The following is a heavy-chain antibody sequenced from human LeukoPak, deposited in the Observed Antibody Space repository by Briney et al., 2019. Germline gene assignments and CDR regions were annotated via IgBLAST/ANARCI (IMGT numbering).Heavy chain of an antibody. CDR3: AKKAEDIVVVVAAEGYYFDY. CDR1: GFTFSSYA. D-gene: IGHD2-15*01. Sequence: GGSLRLSCAASGFTFSSYAMSWVRQAPGKGLEWVSAISGSGGSTYYADSVKGRFTISRDNSKNTLYLQMNSLRAEDTAVYYCAKKAEDIVVVVAAEGYYFDYWGQGTLVTVSS. V-gene: IGHV3-23*01. CDR2: ISGSGGST. J-gene: IGHJ4*02.